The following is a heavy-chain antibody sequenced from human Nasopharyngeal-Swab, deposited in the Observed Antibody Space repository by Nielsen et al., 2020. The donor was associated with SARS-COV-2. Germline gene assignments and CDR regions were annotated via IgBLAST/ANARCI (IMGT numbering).Heavy chain of an antibody. CDR2: ISESSSFI. CDR3: ARDTGMTARWSGRDV. D-gene: IGHD6-6*01. CDR1: GFTFSTYC. Sequence: GGSLRLSCAASGFTFSTYCMNWVRQAPGKGLEWLSYISESSSFIYYANSVRGRFTISRDNAKNSLFLQMNSLRVEDTAVYYCARDTGMTARWSGRDVWGQGTTVTVSS. J-gene: IGHJ6*02. V-gene: IGHV3-21*05.